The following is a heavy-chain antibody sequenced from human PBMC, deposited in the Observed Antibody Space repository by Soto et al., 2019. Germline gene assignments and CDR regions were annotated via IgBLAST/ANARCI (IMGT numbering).Heavy chain of an antibody. CDR2: IYYSGST. CDR1: GGSISSSSYY. D-gene: IGHD3-3*01. Sequence: QLQLQESGPGLVKPSETLSLTCAVSGGSISSSSYYWGWIRQPPGKGLEWIGSIYYSGSTYYNPSLRSLVTMSVDTSKDQCSLKLSSVTAADTNVYYCARHIHRITSSQGWVQRTLVTVSS. V-gene: IGHV4-39*01. J-gene: IGHJ4*02. CDR3: ARHIHRITSSQG.